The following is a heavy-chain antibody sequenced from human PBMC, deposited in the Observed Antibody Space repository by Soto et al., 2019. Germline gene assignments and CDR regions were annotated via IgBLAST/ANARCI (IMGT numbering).Heavy chain of an antibody. CDR1: GDTFSHYY. CDR3: ARAQVSGTIEIGFSV. V-gene: IGHV1-46*01. CDR2: IYPTFHSP. D-gene: IGHD1-26*01. Sequence: ASVKVSCKASGDTFSHYYMHWVRQAPGQGLGWMSIIYPTFHSPTYSENFQDRLTVTSDASTLTVYMELSSLKSEDTAVYYCARAQVSGTIEIGFSVWGQGTLVTVSS. J-gene: IGHJ3*01.